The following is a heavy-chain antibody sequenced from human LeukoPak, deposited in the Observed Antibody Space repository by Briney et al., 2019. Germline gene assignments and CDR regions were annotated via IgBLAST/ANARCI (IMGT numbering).Heavy chain of an antibody. CDR2: FDPEDGET. CDR3: AKGSGLRSRNWYFDI. Sequence: ASVKVSCKVSGYTLTELSMHWVRQAPGKGLEWMGGFDPEDGETIYAQKFQGRVTMTEDTSTDTAYMELSSLRSEDTAVYYCAKGSGLRSRNWYFDIWGRGTLVTVSS. CDR1: GYTLTELS. D-gene: IGHD2-15*01. V-gene: IGHV1-24*01. J-gene: IGHJ2*01.